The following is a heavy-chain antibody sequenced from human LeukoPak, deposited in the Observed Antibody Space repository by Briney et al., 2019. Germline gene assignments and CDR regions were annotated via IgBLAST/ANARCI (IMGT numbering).Heavy chain of an antibody. Sequence: SETLSLTCTVSVGFVSSGSYYWSWIRQPPGKGLEWIGYIYYSGSTNCNPSLKSRVTISVDTSKNQFSLKLSSVTAADTAVYYCARAHLTSPDGWFDPWGQGTLVTVSS. J-gene: IGHJ5*02. CDR3: ARAHLTSPDGWFDP. CDR1: VGFVSSGSYY. D-gene: IGHD2-2*01. V-gene: IGHV4-61*01. CDR2: IYYSGST.